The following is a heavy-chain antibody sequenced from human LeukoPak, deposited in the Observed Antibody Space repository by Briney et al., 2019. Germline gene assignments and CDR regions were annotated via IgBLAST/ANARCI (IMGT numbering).Heavy chain of an antibody. CDR3: AGVYKHGMDV. Sequence: GASVKVSCKASGYTVTSYYMHWVRQAPGQGLEWMAILNPSGGSSNYAQKFQGRATLTRATSTGTVYMELSSLRSEDTAVYYCAGVYKHGMDVWGQGTTVIVSS. J-gene: IGHJ6*02. CDR2: LNPSGGSS. D-gene: IGHD5-24*01. V-gene: IGHV1-46*01. CDR1: GYTVTSYY.